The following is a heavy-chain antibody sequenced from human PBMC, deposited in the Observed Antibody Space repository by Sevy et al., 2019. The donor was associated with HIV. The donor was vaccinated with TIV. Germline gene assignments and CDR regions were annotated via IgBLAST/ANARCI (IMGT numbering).Heavy chain of an antibody. CDR1: GYSISSGYY. D-gene: IGHD3-22*01. V-gene: IGHV4-38-2*01. J-gene: IGHJ3*02. CDR2: IYHSGNT. Sequence: SETLSLTCDVSGYSISSGYYGGWIRQPPGKGLEWIGSIYHSGNTYYNPSFKRRVTISVDTSKNQFSLKLWSVTAADTAVYYCARTLRGDFDSSGSAFDIWGQGTMVTVSS. CDR3: ARTLRGDFDSSGSAFDI.